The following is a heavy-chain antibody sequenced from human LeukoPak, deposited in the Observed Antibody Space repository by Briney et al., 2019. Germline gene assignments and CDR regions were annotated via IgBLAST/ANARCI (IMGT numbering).Heavy chain of an antibody. D-gene: IGHD4-17*01. CDR1: GYTFTSYA. CDR3: AATDLGDY. CDR2: IDAGNGNT. Sequence: ASVKVSCKASGYTFTSYAMHWVRQAPGQRPEWMGWIDAGNGNTKYFQKFQGRVTFTRDTSASTAYMELSSLRSEDTAVYYCAATDLGDYWGQGTLVTVSS. V-gene: IGHV1-3*01. J-gene: IGHJ4*02.